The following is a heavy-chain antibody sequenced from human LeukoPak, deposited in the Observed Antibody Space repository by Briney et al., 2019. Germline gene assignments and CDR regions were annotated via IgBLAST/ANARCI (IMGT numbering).Heavy chain of an antibody. CDR3: ARWGPERLSDAFDI. J-gene: IGHJ3*02. D-gene: IGHD7-27*01. CDR1: GGTFSSYA. CDR2: IIPIFGTA. Sequence: ASVKVSCKASGGTFSSYAISWVRQAPGQGLEWMGGIIPIFGTANYAQKFQGRVTITADESTSTAYMELSSLRSEDTAVYYCARWGPERLSDAFDIWGQGTMVTVSS. V-gene: IGHV1-69*13.